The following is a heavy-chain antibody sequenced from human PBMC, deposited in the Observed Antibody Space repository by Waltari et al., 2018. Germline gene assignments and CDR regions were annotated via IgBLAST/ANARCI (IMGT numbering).Heavy chain of an antibody. CDR3: ARLNDDHDFQALDF. Sequence: ELQLLESGGGFVPPGGSLRLLCAASGFSFGNYAMTWVRQAPGKGLEWVSGISGSGDSIYYADSVKGRFTISRDNSKNTLTLQVNSLRGEDTAVYYCARLNDDHDFQALDFWGQGTLVTVSS. CDR2: ISGSGDSI. CDR1: GFSFGNYA. V-gene: IGHV3-23*01. D-gene: IGHD1-1*01. J-gene: IGHJ4*02.